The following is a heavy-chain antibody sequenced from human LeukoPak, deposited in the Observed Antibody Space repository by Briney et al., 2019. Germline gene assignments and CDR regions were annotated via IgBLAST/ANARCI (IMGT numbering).Heavy chain of an antibody. D-gene: IGHD2-21*01. V-gene: IGHV4-59*12. CDR1: GDSINNFY. CDR2: IYYSGST. Sequence: SETLSLTCAVSGDSINNFYWSWIRQPPGKGLQWIGYIYYSGSTYYNPSLKSRVTISVDTSKNQFSLKLSSVTAADTAVYYCARANSSFGSLDYWGQGTLVTVSS. J-gene: IGHJ4*02. CDR3: ARANSSFGSLDY.